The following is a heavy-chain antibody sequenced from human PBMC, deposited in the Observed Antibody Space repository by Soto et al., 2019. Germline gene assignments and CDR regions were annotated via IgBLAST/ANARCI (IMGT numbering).Heavy chain of an antibody. CDR1: GAALNSVNYY. V-gene: IGHV4-31*03. J-gene: IGHJ5*02. CDR2: IYVTGAF. Sequence: PSETLSLTCSVSGAALNSVNYYWSWIRQVPGKGLEWIGHIYVTGAFAYNPSLRDRLTMSQEPSEGQFPLNLSLVAPADRAVYYCARLNIATNNNRWFAPGGRGTLVTVLL. CDR3: ARLNIATNNNRWFAP. D-gene: IGHD2-15*01.